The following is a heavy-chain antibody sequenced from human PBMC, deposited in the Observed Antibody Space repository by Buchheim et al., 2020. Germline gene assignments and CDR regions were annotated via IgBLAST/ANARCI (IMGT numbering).Heavy chain of an antibody. CDR1: GGSFSGYY. CDR2: INPSGST. J-gene: IGHJ4*02. CDR3: ARRRSRIDDYVWGSYRYDDYYFDY. Sequence: QVQLQQWGAGLLKPSETLSLTCAVYGGSFSGYYWSWLRQPPGKGLEWIGEINPSGSTNYNPSLKSRVTISVDTSKNQFSLKLSSVTAADTAVYYCARRRSRIDDYVWGSYRYDDYYFDYWGQGTL. V-gene: IGHV4-34*01. D-gene: IGHD3-16*02.